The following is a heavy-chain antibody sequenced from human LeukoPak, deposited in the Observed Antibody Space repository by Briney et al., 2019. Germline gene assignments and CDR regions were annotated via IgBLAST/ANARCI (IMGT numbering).Heavy chain of an antibody. CDR1: GYTFTSYD. CDR3: AAREWSDYYYYMDV. V-gene: IGHV1-8*01. D-gene: IGHD3-3*01. Sequence: GASVKVSCKASGYTFTSYDINWVRQATGQGLEWMGWMNPNSGNTGYAQKFQGRVTMTRNTSISTAYMELSSLRSEDTAVYYSAAREWSDYYYYMDVWGKGTTVTVSS. J-gene: IGHJ6*03. CDR2: MNPNSGNT.